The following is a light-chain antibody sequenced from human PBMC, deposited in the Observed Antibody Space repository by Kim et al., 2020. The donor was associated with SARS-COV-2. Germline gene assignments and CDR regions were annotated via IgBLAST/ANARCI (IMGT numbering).Light chain of an antibody. Sequence: QPVLTQPTSLSASPGASARFTCTLRRGINVDTYKMHWFQQKPGSPPRYLLTYKSDSDKQQGSGVPSRFSGSKDASTNAGLLLISGLQSEDEADYYCVTWYRSAWVFGGGTKLTVL. J-gene: IGLJ3*02. CDR3: VTWYRSAWV. CDR1: RGINVDTYK. V-gene: IGLV5-39*01. CDR2: YKSDSDK.